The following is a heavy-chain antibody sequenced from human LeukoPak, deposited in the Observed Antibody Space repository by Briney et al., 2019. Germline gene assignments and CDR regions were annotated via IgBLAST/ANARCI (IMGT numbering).Heavy chain of an antibody. Sequence: SETLSLTCAVYGGSFSGYYWSWIRQPPGKGLEWIGEINHSGSTNYNPSLKSRVTISVDTSKNQFSLKLSSVTAADTAVYYCARRWPYGSAVRIDYWGQGTLVTVSS. CDR2: INHSGST. D-gene: IGHD3-10*01. V-gene: IGHV4-34*01. J-gene: IGHJ4*02. CDR3: ARRWPYGSAVRIDY. CDR1: GGSFSGYY.